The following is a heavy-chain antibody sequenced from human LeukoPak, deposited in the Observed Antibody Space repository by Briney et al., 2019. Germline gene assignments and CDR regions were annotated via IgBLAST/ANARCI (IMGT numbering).Heavy chain of an antibody. Sequence: GVSLRLSCAASGFTVSSNYMSWVRQAPGKGLEWVSVIYSGGSTYYADSVKGRFNISRDNSRNTMYLQMNSLRAEDTAVYYCTRRPAAKYYYYGMDVWGEGTTVTVSS. CDR1: GFTVSSNY. V-gene: IGHV3-53*01. D-gene: IGHD2-2*01. J-gene: IGHJ6*04. CDR3: TRRPAAKYYYYGMDV. CDR2: IYSGGST.